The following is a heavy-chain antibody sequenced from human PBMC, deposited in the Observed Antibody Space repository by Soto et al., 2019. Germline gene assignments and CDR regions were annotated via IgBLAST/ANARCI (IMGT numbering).Heavy chain of an antibody. CDR1: GYTISDYY. Sequence: ASEKGACKASGYTISDYYMHLVRQAPGQGLEWMGWINPDSGGTKYTQKFQVGVTMTRDTSISTAYMELSGLRSDDTAVYYCTMKVRDYISDYRG. CDR3: TMKVRDYISDY. D-gene: IGHD4-17*01. V-gene: IGHV1-2*02. J-gene: IGHJ4*01. CDR2: INPDSGGT.